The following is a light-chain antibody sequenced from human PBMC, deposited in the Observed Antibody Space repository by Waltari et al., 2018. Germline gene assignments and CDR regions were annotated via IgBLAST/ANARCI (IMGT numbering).Light chain of an antibody. CDR2: YDN. J-gene: IGLJ1*01. Sequence: YVLTQPPSVSVAPGNTATITCGGDDVGSYSVHWYQKNPGHAPVLVIFYDNARPSGIPERFSGSNSGNTATLTISRVEAGDEADYYCQVWETTRGHQGVFGPGTKVTVL. V-gene: IGLV3-21*01. CDR3: QVWETTRGHQGV. CDR1: DVGSYS.